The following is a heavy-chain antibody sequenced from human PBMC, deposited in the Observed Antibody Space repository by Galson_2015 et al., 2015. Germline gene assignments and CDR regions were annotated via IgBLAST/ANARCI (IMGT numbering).Heavy chain of an antibody. Sequence: LVKPTQTLTLTCSFSGFSLTSTSSRVGVGWIRQPPGKALEWLALIYWNDEERYSPSLKSKLTITKDTSKNQVVLTMTNMDPVDTATYYCAHSPDNYDSSGYSSNYFDSWGQGTLVTVSS. J-gene: IGHJ4*02. D-gene: IGHD3-22*01. V-gene: IGHV2-5*01. CDR2: IYWNDEE. CDR1: GFSLTSTSSRVG. CDR3: AHSPDNYDSSGYSSNYFDS.